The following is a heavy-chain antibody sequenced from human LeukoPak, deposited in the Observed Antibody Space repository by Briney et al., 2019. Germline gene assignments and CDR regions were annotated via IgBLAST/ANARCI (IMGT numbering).Heavy chain of an antibody. D-gene: IGHD3-10*01. CDR2: ISYDGSNK. J-gene: IGHJ4*02. Sequence: GRSLRLSCAASGFTFSSYGMHWVRQAPGKGLEWVAVISYDGSNKYYADSVKGRFTISRDNPKDTLYLQMNSLRAEDTAVYYCAKGTMVRGVMFDYWGQGTLVTVSS. V-gene: IGHV3-30*18. CDR3: AKGTMVRGVMFDY. CDR1: GFTFSSYG.